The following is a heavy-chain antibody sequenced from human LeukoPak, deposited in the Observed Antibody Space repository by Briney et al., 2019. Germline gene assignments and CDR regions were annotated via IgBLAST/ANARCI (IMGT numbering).Heavy chain of an antibody. J-gene: IGHJ4*02. D-gene: IGHD1-26*01. CDR2: IHPGDSDA. Sequence: GESLKISCKGSGYSFTTYWIAWVRQMPGKGLEWMGIIHPGDSDARYSPSFQGQVTFSADKSISTAYLQWSSLKASDTAMYYCARQQVGATIPLDYWGQGTLVTVSS. CDR1: GYSFTTYW. V-gene: IGHV5-51*01. CDR3: ARQQVGATIPLDY.